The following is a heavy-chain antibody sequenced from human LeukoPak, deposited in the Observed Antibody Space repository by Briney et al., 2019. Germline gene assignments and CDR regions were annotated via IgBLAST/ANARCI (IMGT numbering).Heavy chain of an antibody. CDR2: INPNSGGS. V-gene: IGHV1-2*02. D-gene: IGHD3-9*01. Sequence: ASVKVSCKASGYTFTGYYIHWVRQAPGQGLEWMGWINPNSGGSTYAQNFQGRVTMTRDTSISTAYMELSRLRSDDTAVYYCARLRGYFGVNWGQGTLVTVSS. CDR3: ARLRGYFGVN. CDR1: GYTFTGYY. J-gene: IGHJ4*02.